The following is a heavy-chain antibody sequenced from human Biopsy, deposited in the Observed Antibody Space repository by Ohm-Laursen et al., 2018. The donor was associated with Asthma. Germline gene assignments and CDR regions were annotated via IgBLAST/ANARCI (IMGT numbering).Heavy chain of an antibody. J-gene: IGHJ3*02. V-gene: IGHV3-30*03. CDR3: ARQSGQEYGDSIPFDT. D-gene: IGHD3-22*01. Sequence: SLRLSCSASGFVFSQCGVHWVRQGPGKGLEWVALVSSDGHNKYYEDSVKGRFTISRDNSRNRLYLQINSLTVEDSAVYFCARQSGQEYGDSIPFDTWGQGTKVAVSS. CDR1: GFVFSQCG. CDR2: VSSDGHNK.